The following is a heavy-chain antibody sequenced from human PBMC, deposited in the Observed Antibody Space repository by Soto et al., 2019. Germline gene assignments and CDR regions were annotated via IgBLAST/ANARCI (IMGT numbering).Heavy chain of an antibody. CDR2: IIPIFGTA. J-gene: IGHJ6*02. Sequence: SVKVSCKASGGTFSSYAISWVRQAPGQGLEWMGGIIPIFGTANYAQKFQGRVTITADESTSTAYMELSSLRAEDTAVYYCARVNSGSVYYYYGMDVWGQGTTVTVSS. D-gene: IGHD1-26*01. CDR1: GGTFSSYA. CDR3: ARVNSGSVYYYYGMDV. V-gene: IGHV1-69*13.